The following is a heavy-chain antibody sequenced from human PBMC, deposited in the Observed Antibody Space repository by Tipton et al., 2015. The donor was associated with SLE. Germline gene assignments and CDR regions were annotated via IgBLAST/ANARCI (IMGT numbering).Heavy chain of an antibody. CDR3: ARDLYYYDSSGPY. CDR2: INSDGSST. V-gene: IGHV3-74*01. CDR1: GFTFSSYW. Sequence: SLRLSCAASGFTFSSYWMHWVRQAPGKELVWVSRINSDGSSTSYADSVKGRFTISRDNAKNTLYLQMNSLRAEDTAVYYCARDLYYYDSSGPYWGQGTLVTVSS. J-gene: IGHJ4*02. D-gene: IGHD3-22*01.